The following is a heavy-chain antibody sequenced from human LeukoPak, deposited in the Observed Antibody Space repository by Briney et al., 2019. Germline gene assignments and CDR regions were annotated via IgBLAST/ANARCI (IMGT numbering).Heavy chain of an antibody. CDR2: ISSSSSYT. CDR1: GFTFSDYY. D-gene: IGHD4-17*01. CDR3: ARAMSYGDYVGLAY. V-gene: IGHV3-11*05. J-gene: IGHJ4*02. Sequence: SGGSLRLSCAASGFTFSDYYMSWIRQAPGKGLEWVSYISSSSSYTNYADSVKGRFTISRDNAKNSPYLQTNSLRAEDTAVYYCARAMSYGDYVGLAYWGQGTLVTVSS.